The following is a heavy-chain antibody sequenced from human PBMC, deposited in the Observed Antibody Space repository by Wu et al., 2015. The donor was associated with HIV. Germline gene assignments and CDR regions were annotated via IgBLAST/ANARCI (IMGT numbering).Heavy chain of an antibody. Sequence: QAQLVQSGAEVKKPGASVKVSCKASGYTVSNYYIHWIQQAPGLGLEWMGWINPNSGGTNYAQKFQGRVTMTRDTSISTAYMELSGLTSDDTAIYFCATDSRDYNDETGFSYYYFDHWGQGTLVT. CDR3: ATDSRDYNDETGFSYYYFDH. CDR2: INPNSGGT. D-gene: IGHD3-10*01. V-gene: IGHV1-2*02. J-gene: IGHJ4*02. CDR1: GYTVSNYY.